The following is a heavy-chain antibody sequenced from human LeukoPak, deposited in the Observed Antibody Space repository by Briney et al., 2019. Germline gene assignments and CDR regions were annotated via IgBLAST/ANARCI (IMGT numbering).Heavy chain of an antibody. J-gene: IGHJ2*01. Sequence: GGSLRLSCAASGFTFSSYEMNWVRQAPGKGLEWVSYISSSGSTIYYADSVKGRFTISRDNAKNSLYLQMNSLRAEDTAVYYCARDGLPSWYFDLWGRGTLVTVSS. V-gene: IGHV3-48*03. CDR3: ARDGLPSWYFDL. CDR1: GFTFSSYE. D-gene: IGHD2-21*01. CDR2: ISSSGSTI.